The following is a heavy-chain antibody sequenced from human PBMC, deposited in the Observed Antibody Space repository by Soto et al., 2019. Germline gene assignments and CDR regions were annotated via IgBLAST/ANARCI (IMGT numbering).Heavy chain of an antibody. D-gene: IGHD6-6*01. V-gene: IGHV1-18*04. Sequence: GPPVKVSCKASGYTFTSYGISWVRQAPGQGLEWMGWISAYNGNTNYAQKLQGRVTMTTDTSTSTAYMELRSLRSDDTAVYYCARARPSPNLGYYGMDVWGQGTTVTVSS. J-gene: IGHJ6*02. CDR1: GYTFTSYG. CDR2: ISAYNGNT. CDR3: ARARPSPNLGYYGMDV.